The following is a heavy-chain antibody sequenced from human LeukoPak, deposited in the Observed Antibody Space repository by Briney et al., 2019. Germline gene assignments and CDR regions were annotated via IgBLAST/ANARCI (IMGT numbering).Heavy chain of an antibody. D-gene: IGHD3-22*01. CDR1: GFTVSSNY. J-gene: IGHJ4*02. Sequence: GGSLRLSCAASGFTVSSNYMSWVRQAPGKGLEWVSVIYSGGSTYYADSVKGRFTISRDNSKNTLYLQMNSLRAEDTAVYYCAKTFYYEMAHYFDYWGQGTLVTVSS. CDR3: AKTFYYEMAHYFDY. CDR2: IYSGGST. V-gene: IGHV3-53*01.